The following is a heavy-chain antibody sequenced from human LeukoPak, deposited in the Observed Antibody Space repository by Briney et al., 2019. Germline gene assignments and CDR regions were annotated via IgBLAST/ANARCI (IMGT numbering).Heavy chain of an antibody. CDR2: INHSGST. V-gene: IGHV4-34*01. D-gene: IGHD3-10*01. CDR3: ARGPDGSGNADY. J-gene: IGHJ4*02. Sequence: PSETLSLTCAVYGGSFSGYYWSWIRQPPGKGLEWIGEINHSGSTNYNPSLKSRVTISVDTSKNQSSLKLSSVTAADTAVYYCARGPDGSGNADYWGQGTLVTVSS. CDR1: GGSFSGYY.